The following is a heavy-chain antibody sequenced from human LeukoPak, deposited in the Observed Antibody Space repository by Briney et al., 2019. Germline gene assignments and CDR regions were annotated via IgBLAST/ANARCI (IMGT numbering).Heavy chain of an antibody. CDR2: ISYDGSNK. Sequence: PGRSLRLSCAASGFTFSSYGVHWVRQAPGKGLEWVAVISYDGSNKYYADSVKGRFTISRDNSKNTLYLQMNSLRVEDTAVYYCARLGGMYYYGMDVWGKGTTVTVSS. CDR1: GFTFSSYG. V-gene: IGHV3-30*03. D-gene: IGHD3-16*01. CDR3: ARLGGMYYYGMDV. J-gene: IGHJ6*04.